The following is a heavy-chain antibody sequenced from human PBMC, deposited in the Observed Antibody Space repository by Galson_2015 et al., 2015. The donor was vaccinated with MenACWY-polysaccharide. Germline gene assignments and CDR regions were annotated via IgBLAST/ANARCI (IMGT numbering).Heavy chain of an antibody. CDR2: IYWDDDK. CDR1: GFSLSTSGVG. V-gene: IGHV2-5*02. Sequence: PALVKPTQTLTLTRTFSGFSLSTSGVGVGWIRQPPGKALEWLGMIYWDDDKRYSPSLRSRLTITKDTAKNQVVLTMTNMDPVDTATYYCAHRPVYDTTGRAFDIWGLGTMVTVSS. CDR3: AHRPVYDTTGRAFDI. D-gene: IGHD3-22*01. J-gene: IGHJ3*02.